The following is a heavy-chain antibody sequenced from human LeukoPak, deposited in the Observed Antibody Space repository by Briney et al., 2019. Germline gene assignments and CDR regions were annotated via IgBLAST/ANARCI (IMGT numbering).Heavy chain of an antibody. V-gene: IGHV4-39*01. D-gene: IGHD3-22*01. CDR3: ARRRYYDSRGYLE. CDR2: IYYSGRT. CDR1: GDTVSRSDSY. J-gene: IGHJ1*01. Sequence: SETLSLTCTIFGDTVSRSDSYWDWIRQPPGKGLEWIGTIYYSGRTYYSPSLKSRITLSVDMSNNQFSLTLSSVTAADTALYFCARRRYYDSRGYLEWGQGTLVTVSS.